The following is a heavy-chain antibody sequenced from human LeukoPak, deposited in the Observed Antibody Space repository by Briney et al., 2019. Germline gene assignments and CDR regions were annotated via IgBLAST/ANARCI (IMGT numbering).Heavy chain of an antibody. CDR3: ANEETYYDNSAYYPPLDS. CDR1: GFTFSSYT. J-gene: IGHJ5*01. CDR2: ITTGGPNT. Sequence: PGGSLRLSCTASGFTFSSYTMSWVRQAPGKGLKWVSTITTGGPNTYYADSVKGRFTVSRDDSKNTLYLQMNSLRAEDTAVYYCANEETYYDNSAYYPPLDSWGQGTLVTVSS. D-gene: IGHD3-22*01. V-gene: IGHV3-23*01.